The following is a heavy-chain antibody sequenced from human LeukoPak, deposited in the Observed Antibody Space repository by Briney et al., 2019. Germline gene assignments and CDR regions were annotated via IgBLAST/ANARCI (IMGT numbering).Heavy chain of an antibody. CDR2: IYRGGST. D-gene: IGHD6-19*01. Sequence: PGGSLRLSCAASGFTVSSNYMSWVRQAPGKGLEWVSVIYRGGSTYYADSVKGRFTISRDSSKNTLYLQMNSLRAEDTAVYYCARDREQWLVRGFDSWGQGTLVTVSS. J-gene: IGHJ5*01. CDR3: ARDREQWLVRGFDS. V-gene: IGHV3-66*01. CDR1: GFTVSSNY.